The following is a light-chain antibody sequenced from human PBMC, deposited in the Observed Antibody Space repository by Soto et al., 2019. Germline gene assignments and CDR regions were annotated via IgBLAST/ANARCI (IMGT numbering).Light chain of an antibody. CDR1: QSVSSSF. Sequence: ELVLTQSPGTLSLSPGERATLSCRASQSVSSSFLTWYQQKPGQAPRLLIYGASSRATGIPDRFSGSGSGTDFTLTISRLEPEDFAVYYCQQYSSSPLTFGGGTKVEIK. J-gene: IGKJ4*01. CDR2: GAS. V-gene: IGKV3-20*01. CDR3: QQYSSSPLT.